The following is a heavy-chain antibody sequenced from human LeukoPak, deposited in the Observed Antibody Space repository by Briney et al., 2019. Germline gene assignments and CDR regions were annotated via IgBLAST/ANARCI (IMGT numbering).Heavy chain of an antibody. J-gene: IGHJ6*02. CDR2: IGGTHSNI. CDR1: GFTFSIYS. V-gene: IGHV3-48*02. CDR3: ARDYGRSRDYGMDV. D-gene: IGHD3-10*01. Sequence: GGSLRLSCAASGFTFSIYSMNWVRQAPGKGLEWVSYIGGTHSNIYYADSVKGRFTISRDDAKNSLYLQMNSLRDEDTAVYYCARDYGRSRDYGMDVWGPGTTVTVSS.